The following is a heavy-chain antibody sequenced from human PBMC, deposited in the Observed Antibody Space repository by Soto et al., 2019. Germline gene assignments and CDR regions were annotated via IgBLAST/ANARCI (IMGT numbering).Heavy chain of an antibody. J-gene: IGHJ4*02. D-gene: IGHD3-16*01. CDR2: TCSGGTT. V-gene: IGHV3-53*01. Sequence: EVLLVESGGGLIQPGGSLRLSCAASGLIVSSNCLTWVRQAPGKGLECVSITCSGGTTYYADSVRGRFTISSDTTKNTLYLQMNSLRAEDTAVYYCAGRLATAASLDYWGQGTLVTVSS. CDR3: AGRLATAASLDY. CDR1: GLIVSSNC.